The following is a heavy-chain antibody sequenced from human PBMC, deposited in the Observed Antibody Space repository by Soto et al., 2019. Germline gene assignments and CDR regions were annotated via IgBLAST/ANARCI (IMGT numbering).Heavy chain of an antibody. CDR2: ISYDGSNK. CDR1: GLSFSTYG. CDR3: AKDTDYYDSSGYYRSPY. D-gene: IGHD3-22*01. Sequence: PGGSLRLSCAASGLSFSTYGMHWVRQAPGRGLEWVAVISYDGSNKYYADSVKGRFTISRDNSKNTLYLQMNSLRAEDTAVYYCAKDTDYYDSSGYYRSPYWGQGTLVTVSS. V-gene: IGHV3-30*18. J-gene: IGHJ4*02.